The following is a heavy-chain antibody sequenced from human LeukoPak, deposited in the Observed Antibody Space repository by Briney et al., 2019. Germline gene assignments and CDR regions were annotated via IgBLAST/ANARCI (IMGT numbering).Heavy chain of an antibody. CDR2: IYYSGST. V-gene: IGHV4-59*01. D-gene: IGHD6-19*01. Sequence: SETLSLTCTVSGGPISSYYWSWIRQPPGKGLEWIGYIYYSGSTNYNPSLKSRVTISVDTSKNQFSLKLSSVTAADTAVYYCARVPLLYSSGFDYWGQGTLVTVSS. CDR3: ARVPLLYSSGFDY. J-gene: IGHJ4*02. CDR1: GGPISSYY.